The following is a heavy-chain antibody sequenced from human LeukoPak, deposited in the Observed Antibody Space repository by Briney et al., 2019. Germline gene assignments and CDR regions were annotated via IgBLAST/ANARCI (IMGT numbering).Heavy chain of an antibody. CDR1: GFTFSNYA. CDR2: ISGSGGST. V-gene: IGHV3-23*01. Sequence: GGSLRLSCAASGFTFSNYAMNWVRQAPGKGLEWVSAISGSGGSTYYADSVKGRFTISRDNSKNTLYLQMNSLRAEDTAVYYCAKGSVTSSGSEPYFDYWGRGTLVTVSS. D-gene: IGHD1-26*01. CDR3: AKGSVTSSGSEPYFDY. J-gene: IGHJ4*02.